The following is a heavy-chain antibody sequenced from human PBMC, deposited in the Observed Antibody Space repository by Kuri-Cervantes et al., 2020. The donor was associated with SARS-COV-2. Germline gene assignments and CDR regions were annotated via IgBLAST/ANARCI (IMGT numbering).Heavy chain of an antibody. Sequence: GESLKISCAASGFTFSSYGMHWVRQAPGKGLEWVAVISYDGSNKYYADSVKGRFTISRDNSKNTLYLQMNSLRAEDTAGYYCARATYYYDSSGYYSDYWGQGTLVTVSS. J-gene: IGHJ4*02. V-gene: IGHV3-30*03. CDR3: ARATYYYDSSGYYSDY. CDR2: ISYDGSNK. D-gene: IGHD3-22*01. CDR1: GFTFSSYG.